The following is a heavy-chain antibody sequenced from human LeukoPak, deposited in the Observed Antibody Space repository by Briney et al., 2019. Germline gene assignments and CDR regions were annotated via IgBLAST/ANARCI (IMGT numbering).Heavy chain of an antibody. D-gene: IGHD2-8*02. CDR2: ISYDGSNR. CDR1: VFTFSSYG. Sequence: GGSLRLSCAASVFTFSSYGMHWVRQAPGKGLEWVAVISYDGSNRYYADSVKGRFTISRDNSENTLYLHMNSLRAEDTAVYYCARAEGTDSLNYYGMDVWGQGTTVTVSS. J-gene: IGHJ6*02. V-gene: IGHV3-30*03. CDR3: ARAEGTDSLNYYGMDV.